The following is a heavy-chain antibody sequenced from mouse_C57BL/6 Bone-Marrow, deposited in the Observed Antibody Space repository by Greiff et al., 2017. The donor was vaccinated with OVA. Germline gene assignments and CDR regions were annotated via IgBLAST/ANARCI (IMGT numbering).Heavy chain of an antibody. J-gene: IGHJ4*01. CDR2: IWRGGST. CDR3: AKNSGASSSGFAMDY. D-gene: IGHD3-2*02. V-gene: IGHV2-5*01. CDR1: GFSLTSYG. Sequence: QVQLQQSGPGLVQPSQSLSITCTVSGFSLTSYGVHWVRQSPGKGLEWLGVIWRGGSTDYNAAFMYRLSITKDNSNSQFFFKMNNLQADYTAIYYCAKNSGASSSGFAMDYWGQGTSVTVSS.